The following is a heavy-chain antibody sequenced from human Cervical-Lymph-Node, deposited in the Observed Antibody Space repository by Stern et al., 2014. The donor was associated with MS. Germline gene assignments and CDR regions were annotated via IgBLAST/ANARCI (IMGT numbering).Heavy chain of an antibody. J-gene: IGHJ4*02. V-gene: IGHV3-30*18. Sequence: VQLVESGGGVVQPGRSLRLSCETSGFTFWTYGMPWVRQAPGKGLEWVAGISYDGSKKYYADSVKGRFIISRDNSKNALYLQMNSLRGEDTAVYYCAKALWSSWLFDYWGQGTLVTVSS. CDR3: AKALWSSWLFDY. CDR2: ISYDGSKK. D-gene: IGHD6-13*01. CDR1: GFTFWTYG.